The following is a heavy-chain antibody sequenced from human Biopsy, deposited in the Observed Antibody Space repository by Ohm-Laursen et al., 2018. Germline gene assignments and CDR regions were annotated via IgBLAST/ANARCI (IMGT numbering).Heavy chain of an antibody. CDR2: LFTSGTT. CDR1: GGDINNYY. CDR3: ARGDYFDSNGYFWFDP. Sequence: SDTLSLTCNVSGGDINNYYWSWMRQPAGKGLERIGRLFTSGTTNYSPSLNNRVTMSVDTSKNQFSLKLNSVTAADTAVYYCARGDYFDSNGYFWFDPWGQGTLVTVSS. J-gene: IGHJ5*02. V-gene: IGHV4-4*07. D-gene: IGHD3-22*01.